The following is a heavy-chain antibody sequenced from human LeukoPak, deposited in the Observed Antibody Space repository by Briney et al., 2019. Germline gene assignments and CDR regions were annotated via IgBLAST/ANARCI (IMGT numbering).Heavy chain of an antibody. V-gene: IGHV4-61*01. J-gene: IGHJ3*02. CDR2: IYYNEKT. D-gene: IGHD2-2*01. CDR1: GASVISGSFY. CDR3: ARTTVAKNDRPFDT. Sequence: SETLSLTCTVSGASVISGSFYWGWVRHPPGKGLEWIGYIYYNEKTKYNTALESRVTMSLDTSKNQFSIRLTSVTAADTAIYVCARTTVAKNDRPFDTWGQGTLVPVSS.